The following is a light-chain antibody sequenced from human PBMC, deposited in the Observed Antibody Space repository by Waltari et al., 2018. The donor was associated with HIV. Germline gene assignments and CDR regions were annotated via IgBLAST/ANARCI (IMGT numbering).Light chain of an antibody. J-gene: IGKJ4*01. CDR2: SAS. Sequence: ERVMTQSPATLSVSPGEGATLSCRASQSVGSGLPWYQQKPGQAPRLLIYSASTRATGIPARFSASGSGTEFILTISSLQSEDFAVYYCQQYTNLPLTFGGGTKVEIK. CDR1: QSVGSG. CDR3: QQYTNLPLT. V-gene: IGKV3-15*01.